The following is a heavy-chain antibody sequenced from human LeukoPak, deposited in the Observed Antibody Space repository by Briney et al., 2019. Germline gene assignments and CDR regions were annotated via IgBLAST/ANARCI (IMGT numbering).Heavy chain of an antibody. CDR1: GGTFSGYA. D-gene: IGHD6-6*01. V-gene: IGHV1-69*13. Sequence: GASVKVSCKASGGTFSGYAISWVRQAPGQGLEWMGGIIPIFGTANYAQKFQGRVTITADESTSTAYMELSSLRSEDTAVYYCARLSPSIAARRPIYYFDYWGQGTLVTVSS. CDR3: ARLSPSIAARRPIYYFDY. J-gene: IGHJ4*02. CDR2: IIPIFGTA.